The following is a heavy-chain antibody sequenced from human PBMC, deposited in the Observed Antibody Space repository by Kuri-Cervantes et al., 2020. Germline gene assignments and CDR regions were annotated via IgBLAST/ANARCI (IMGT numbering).Heavy chain of an antibody. D-gene: IGHD1-1*01. J-gene: IGHJ4*02. Sequence: SVKVSCKASGGTFSSYAISWVRQAPGQGLEWMGGIIPIFGTANYAQKFQGRVTITADKSTSTAYMELSSLRSEDTAVYYCAGDPSLGLERRGMGYWGQGTLVTVSS. V-gene: IGHV1-69*06. CDR1: GGTFSSYA. CDR2: IIPIFGTA. CDR3: AGDPSLGLERRGMGY.